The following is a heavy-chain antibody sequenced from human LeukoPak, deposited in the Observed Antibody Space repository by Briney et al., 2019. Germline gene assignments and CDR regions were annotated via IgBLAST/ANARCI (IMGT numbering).Heavy chain of an antibody. J-gene: IGHJ5*02. D-gene: IGHD1-26*01. CDR2: IYPGDSDT. CDR3: ARHHYSGLYNWFDP. CDR1: GYSFTNYW. Sequence: GESLKISCKGSGYSFTNYWLAWVRQMPGQGLEWMGIIYPGDSDTRYSPSFQGQVTIPAEKSISTAYLQWSALKGSDTAMYYCARHHYSGLYNWFDPWGQGTLVPVSS. V-gene: IGHV5-51*01.